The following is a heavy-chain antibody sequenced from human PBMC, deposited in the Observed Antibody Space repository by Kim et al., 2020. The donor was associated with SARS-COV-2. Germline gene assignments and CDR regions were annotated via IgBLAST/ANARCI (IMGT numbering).Heavy chain of an antibody. CDR1: GGSISSYY. J-gene: IGHJ4*02. V-gene: IGHV4-59*08. CDR2: IYYSGST. Sequence: SETLSLTCTVSGGSISSYYWSWIRQPPGKGLEWIGYIYYSGSTNYNPSLKSRVTISVDTSKNQSSLKLSSVTAADTAVYYCASYGDSNHYWGQGTLVTVSS. CDR3: ASYGDSNHY. D-gene: IGHD4-17*01.